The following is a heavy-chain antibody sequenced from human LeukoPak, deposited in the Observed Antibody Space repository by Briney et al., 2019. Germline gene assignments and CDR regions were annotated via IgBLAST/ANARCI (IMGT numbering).Heavy chain of an antibody. Sequence: PGGSLRLSCAASGFTFRNYWMHWVRQAPEKGLVWVSRIVGDGSRTAYADSVKGRFTISRDNAKNSLYLQMISLRAEDTAVYYCARDRQQLSKRYDYWGQGTLVTVSS. CDR3: ARDRQQLSKRYDY. CDR1: GFTFRNYW. CDR2: IVGDGSRT. J-gene: IGHJ4*02. V-gene: IGHV3-74*01. D-gene: IGHD6-13*01.